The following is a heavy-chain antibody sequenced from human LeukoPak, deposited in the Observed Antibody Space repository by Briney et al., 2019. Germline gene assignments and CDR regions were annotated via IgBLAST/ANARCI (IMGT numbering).Heavy chain of an antibody. Sequence: SETLSLTCTVSGGSISSSSYYWGWIRQPPGKGLEWIGSIYYSGSTYYNPSLKSRVTISVDTSKNQFSLKLSSVTAADTAVYYCARLPYGSGNPRAQGYYMDVWGKGTTVTISS. J-gene: IGHJ6*03. D-gene: IGHD3-10*01. CDR3: ARLPYGSGNPRAQGYYMDV. CDR2: IYYSGST. CDR1: GGSISSSSYY. V-gene: IGHV4-39*01.